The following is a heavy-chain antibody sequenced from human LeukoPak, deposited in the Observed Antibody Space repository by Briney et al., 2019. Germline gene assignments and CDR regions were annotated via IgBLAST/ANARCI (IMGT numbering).Heavy chain of an antibody. J-gene: IGHJ4*02. D-gene: IGHD1-26*01. CDR1: GGSISSSCYY. CDR2: IYYSGST. CDR3: ARDESGGSHFDC. V-gene: IGHV4-61*01. Sequence: SETLSLTCTVSGGSISSSCYYWGWIRQPPGKGLEWIGYIYYSGSTNYNPSLKSRVTISVDTSKNQFSLKLSSVTAADTAVYYCARDESGGSHFDCWGQGTLVTVSS.